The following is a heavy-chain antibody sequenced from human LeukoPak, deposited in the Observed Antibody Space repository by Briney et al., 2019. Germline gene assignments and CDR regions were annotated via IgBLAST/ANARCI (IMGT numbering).Heavy chain of an antibody. D-gene: IGHD3-10*01. V-gene: IGHV3-23*01. CDR3: AKRGEVVSKYFDS. Sequence: PGGSLRLSCAASGFTFSSFGMSWVRQAPGGGVEWVSVISAGGGGTYYADSVKGRFTISRDNSKNMLYLQMNSLRAEDTAVYYCAKRGEVVSKYFDSWGQGTLVTVSS. J-gene: IGHJ4*02. CDR2: ISAGGGGT. CDR1: GFTFSSFG.